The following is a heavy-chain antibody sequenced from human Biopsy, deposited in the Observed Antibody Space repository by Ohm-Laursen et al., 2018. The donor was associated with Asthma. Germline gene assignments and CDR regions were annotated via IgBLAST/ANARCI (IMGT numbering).Heavy chain of an antibody. J-gene: IGHJ6*02. CDR1: GFTFSKNG. CDR3: ARGIYDMDV. CDR2: IWNDGNKN. V-gene: IGHV3-33*01. Sequence: SLRLSCSASGFTFSKNGMHWVRQAPGKGLEWVALIWNDGNKNYYADSVRGRFTISRDNSKNMLYLQMNSLRAEDTAVYFCARGIYDMDVRGQGTTVTVSS.